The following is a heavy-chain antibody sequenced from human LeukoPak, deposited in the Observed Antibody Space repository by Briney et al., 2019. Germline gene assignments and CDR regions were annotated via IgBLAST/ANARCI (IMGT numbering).Heavy chain of an antibody. CDR1: GYTFTGYY. Sequence: ASVKVSCKASGYTFTGYYMHWVRQAPGQGLEWMGWINPNSGGTNYAQKFQGRVTVTRDTSISTAYMELSRLRSDDTAVYYCARDIAVAGELGFDYWGQGTLVTVSS. CDR3: ARDIAVAGELGFDY. D-gene: IGHD6-19*01. J-gene: IGHJ4*02. CDR2: INPNSGGT. V-gene: IGHV1-2*02.